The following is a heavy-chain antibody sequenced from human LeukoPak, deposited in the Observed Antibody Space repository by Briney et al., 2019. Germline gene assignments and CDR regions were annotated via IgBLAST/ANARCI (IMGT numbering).Heavy chain of an antibody. CDR3: ARGRPQRYCSSTSCYIFDY. Sequence: SETLSLTCAVYGGSFSGYYWSWIRQPPGKGLEWIGEINHSGSTNYNPSLKSRVTISVDTSKNQFSLKLSSVTAADTAVYYCARGRPQRYCSSTSCYIFDYWGQGTLVTVSS. D-gene: IGHD2-2*02. CDR1: GGSFSGYY. J-gene: IGHJ4*02. CDR2: INHSGST. V-gene: IGHV4-34*01.